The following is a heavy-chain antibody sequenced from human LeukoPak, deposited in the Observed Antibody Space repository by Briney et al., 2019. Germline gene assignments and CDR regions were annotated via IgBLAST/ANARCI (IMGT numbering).Heavy chain of an antibody. D-gene: IGHD3-22*01. CDR3: ATVNPFPSSYYDSSGWAPGYFDY. J-gene: IGHJ4*02. Sequence: ASVKVSCKVSGYTLTELSMHWVRQAPGKGLEWMGGFDPEDGETIYAQKFQGRVTMTEDTSTDTAYMELSSLRSEDTAVYYCATVNPFPSSYYDSSGWAPGYFDYWGQGTLVTVSS. CDR2: FDPEDGET. CDR1: GYTLTELS. V-gene: IGHV1-24*01.